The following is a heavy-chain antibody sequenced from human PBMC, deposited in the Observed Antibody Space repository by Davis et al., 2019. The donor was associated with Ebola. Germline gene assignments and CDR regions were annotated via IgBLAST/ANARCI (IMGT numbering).Heavy chain of an antibody. CDR2: IKQDGSET. D-gene: IGHD4-17*01. Sequence: GGSLRLSCAASGFTFSSSWMAWVRQAPGKGLEWVAIIKQDGSETNYVDSVKGRFTISRDNAKKSLYLQMNSLRAEDTAVYYCARELTVTDRQPLIQSYGMDVWGQGTTVTVSS. CDR3: ARELTVTDRQPLIQSYGMDV. V-gene: IGHV3-7*01. J-gene: IGHJ6*02. CDR1: GFTFSSSW.